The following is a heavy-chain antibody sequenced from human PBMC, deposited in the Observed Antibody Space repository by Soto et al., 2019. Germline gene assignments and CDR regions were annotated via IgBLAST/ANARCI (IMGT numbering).Heavy chain of an antibody. CDR1: GYTFTSYG. D-gene: IGHD6-13*01. CDR2: ISAYNGNT. CDR3: ARDRGPGIAAAGTYYYYYGMDV. J-gene: IGHJ6*01. Sequence: ASVKVSCKASGYTFTSYGISWVRQAPGQGLEWMGWISAYNGNTNYAQKLQGRVTMTTDTSTSTAYMELRSLRSDDTAVYYCARDRGPGIAAAGTYYYYYGMDVWGQGTPVTVYS. V-gene: IGHV1-18*01.